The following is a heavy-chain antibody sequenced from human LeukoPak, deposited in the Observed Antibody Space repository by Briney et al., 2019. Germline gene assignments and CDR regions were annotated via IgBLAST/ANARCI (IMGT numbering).Heavy chain of an antibody. Sequence: GASVKVSCKASGYTFTGYYMHWVRQAPGQGLEWMGRINPNSGGTNYAQKFQGRVTMTRDTSISTAYMELSRLRSDDTAVYYCAIFKEAAGTRIDYWGQGTLVTVSS. CDR1: GYTFTGYY. V-gene: IGHV1-2*06. D-gene: IGHD6-13*01. CDR2: INPNSGGT. CDR3: AIFKEAAGTRIDY. J-gene: IGHJ4*02.